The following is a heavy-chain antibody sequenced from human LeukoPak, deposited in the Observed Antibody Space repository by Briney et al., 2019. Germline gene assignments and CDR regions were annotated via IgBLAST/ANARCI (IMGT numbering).Heavy chain of an antibody. CDR1: GYTFTDYY. V-gene: IGHV1-2*02. D-gene: IGHD3-10*02. CDR3: ARAANMFGDEFDY. Sequence: ASVKVSCKASGYTFTDYYIHWVRQAPGQGLEWMGWINPNSGGTNYALKFQGRVTMARATSTSTVYMELSSLRSEDTAVYYCARAANMFGDEFDYWGQGTLVTVSS. CDR2: INPNSGGT. J-gene: IGHJ4*02.